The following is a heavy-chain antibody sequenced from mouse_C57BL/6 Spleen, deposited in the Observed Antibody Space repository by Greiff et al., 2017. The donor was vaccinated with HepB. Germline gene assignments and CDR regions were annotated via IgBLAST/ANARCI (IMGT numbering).Heavy chain of an antibody. Sequence: QVQLQQSGAELVKPGASVKLSCKASGYTFTSYWMHWVKQRPGRGLEWIGRIDPNSGGTKYNEKFKSKATLTVDKPSSTAYMQLSSLTSEDSAVYYCARGSYDGYYNYYAMDYWGQGTSVTVSS. V-gene: IGHV1-72*01. D-gene: IGHD2-3*01. CDR1: GYTFTSYW. CDR2: IDPNSGGT. CDR3: ARGSYDGYYNYYAMDY. J-gene: IGHJ4*01.